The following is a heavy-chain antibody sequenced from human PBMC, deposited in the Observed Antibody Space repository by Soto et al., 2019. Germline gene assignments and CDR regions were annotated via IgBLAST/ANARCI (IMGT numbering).Heavy chain of an antibody. CDR3: AKGGGYYDSSGYTDAFAI. V-gene: IGHV3-23*01. J-gene: IGHJ3*02. D-gene: IGHD3-22*01. CDR2: ISGSRGST. CDR1: GFTFSSYA. Sequence: GSLRLSCAASGFTFSSYAMSWVRQAPGKGLEWVSAISGSRGSTYYADSVKGRFTISRDNYKNTLYLQMNSLRAEDTAVYYCAKGGGYYDSSGYTDAFAIWGRGTMVTVSS.